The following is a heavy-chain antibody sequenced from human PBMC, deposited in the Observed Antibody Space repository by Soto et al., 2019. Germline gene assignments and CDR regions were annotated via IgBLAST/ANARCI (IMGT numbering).Heavy chain of an antibody. Sequence: VKVSCKASGGTFSSYTISWVRQAPGQGLEWMGRIIPILGIANYAQKFQGRVTITADKSTSTAYMELSSLRSEDTAVYYCARLSPVVVVAATFRGAHWGQGTLVTVSS. D-gene: IGHD2-15*01. CDR3: ARLSPVVVVAATFRGAH. CDR2: IIPILGIA. J-gene: IGHJ4*02. V-gene: IGHV1-69*02. CDR1: GGTFSSYT.